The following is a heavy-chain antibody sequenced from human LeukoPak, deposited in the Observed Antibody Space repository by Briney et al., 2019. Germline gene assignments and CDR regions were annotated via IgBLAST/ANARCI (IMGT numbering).Heavy chain of an antibody. J-gene: IGHJ4*02. V-gene: IGHV3-23*01. D-gene: IGHD2-2*01. Sequence: GGSLRLSCEASGFTFSSYAMSWVRQAPGKGLEWVSAISGSGGSTYYADSVKGRFTISRDNSKNTLYLQMNSLRAEDTAVYYCAKDGYCSSTSCPTGYFFDYWGQGTLVTVSS. CDR2: ISGSGGST. CDR3: AKDGYCSSTSCPTGYFFDY. CDR1: GFTFSSYA.